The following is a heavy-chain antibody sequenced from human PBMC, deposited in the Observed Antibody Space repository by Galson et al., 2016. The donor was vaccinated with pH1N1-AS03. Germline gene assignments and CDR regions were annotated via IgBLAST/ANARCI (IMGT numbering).Heavy chain of an antibody. CDR1: GLSVAKYY. Sequence: SLRLSCAVSGLSVAKYYMSWVRQAPGKGLEWVSSIYTGGDTFYTDYVRGRFTISRDDSSDTLYLQMNSLRAADTAMYYFARIDSSTYSDGWVPFDYWGQGTLVTVSS. D-gene: IGHD5-24*01. J-gene: IGHJ4*02. CDR3: ARIDSSTYSDGWVPFDY. V-gene: IGHV3-53*01. CDR2: IYTGGDT.